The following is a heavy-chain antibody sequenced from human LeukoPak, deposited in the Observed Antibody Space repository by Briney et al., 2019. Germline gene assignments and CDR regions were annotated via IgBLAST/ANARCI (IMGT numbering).Heavy chain of an antibody. CDR2: IYSGGST. Sequence: GGSLRLSCAVSGFSVSNNYMSWVRQAPGKGLEWVSVIYSGGSTNYADSVKDRFTISRDNSKNTLYLQMNSLRAEDTAVYYCARVIWSAGKYYFDYWGQGTPVTVSS. J-gene: IGHJ4*02. CDR1: GFSVSNNY. CDR3: ARVIWSAGKYYFDY. D-gene: IGHD3-16*01. V-gene: IGHV3-66*01.